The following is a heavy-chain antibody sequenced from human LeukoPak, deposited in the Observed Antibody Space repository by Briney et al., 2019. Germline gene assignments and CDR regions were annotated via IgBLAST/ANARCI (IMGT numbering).Heavy chain of an antibody. D-gene: IGHD4-23*01. J-gene: IGHJ5*02. CDR1: GGPFRGFF. V-gene: IGHV4-34*01. CDR3: ARGIFYGGRNQYIWFDL. CDR2: ISHSGSP. Sequence: SDTLSLTCAVYGGPFRGFFWSWIRQAPGKGLEWIGEISHSGSPSYNPSLRSRITISLDTSKSQFSLRLTSVTAADSAVYFCARGIFYGGRNQYIWFDLWGQGTLVTVSS.